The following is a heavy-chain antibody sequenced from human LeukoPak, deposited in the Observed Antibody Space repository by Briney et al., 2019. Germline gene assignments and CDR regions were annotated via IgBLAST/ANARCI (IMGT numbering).Heavy chain of an antibody. CDR1: GFTVGSNY. Sequence: PGGSLRLSCAASGFTVGSNYMNWVRQAPGKGLQWVSVIYSGGTTDYADSVKGRFIISRDNSKNTVYLQMNSLRAEDTAMYHCARSSGGSHFDYWGQGTLVTVSS. J-gene: IGHJ4*02. D-gene: IGHD1-26*01. CDR2: IYSGGTT. CDR3: ARSSGGSHFDY. V-gene: IGHV3-53*01.